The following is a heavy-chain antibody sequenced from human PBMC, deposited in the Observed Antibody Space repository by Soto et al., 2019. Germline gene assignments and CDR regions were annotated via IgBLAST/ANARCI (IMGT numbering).Heavy chain of an antibody. V-gene: IGHV1-69*12. D-gene: IGHD6-13*01. J-gene: IGHJ6*01. Sequence: QVQLVQSGAEVKKPGSSVKVSCKASGGTFSNYAFSWVRQAPGQGLEWLGGIMPIFGSAAYAQKFRGRVTITADESTSTAHMELSGLGSEDTAVYYCASWLKEAGIGVNYYY. CDR1: GGTFSNYA. CDR2: IMPIFGSA. CDR3: ASWLKEAGIGVNYYY.